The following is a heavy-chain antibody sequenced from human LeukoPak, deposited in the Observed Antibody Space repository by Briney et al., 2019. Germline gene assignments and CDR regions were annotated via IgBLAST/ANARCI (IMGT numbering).Heavy chain of an antibody. D-gene: IGHD6-25*01. CDR2: TSSSDAGT. Sequence: GGSLRLSCAASGFTFDDYTMHWVRQTPGKGLEWVAATSSSDAGTYHADSVRGRFTISRDNSKNSLYLQMNSLRAEDTAVYYCARDYSSAFDYWGQGTLVTVSS. J-gene: IGHJ4*02. CDR3: ARDYSSAFDY. V-gene: IGHV3-23*01. CDR1: GFTFDDYT.